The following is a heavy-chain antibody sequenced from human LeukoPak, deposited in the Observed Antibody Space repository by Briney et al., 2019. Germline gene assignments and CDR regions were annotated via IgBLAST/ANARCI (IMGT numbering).Heavy chain of an antibody. CDR3: AKAPTGGNILHWFDP. D-gene: IGHD3-16*01. V-gene: IGHV3-23*01. CDR1: GFTFSSSA. CDR2: ISNNGGYT. J-gene: IGHJ5*02. Sequence: GGSLRLSCAASGFTFSSSAMSWVRQAPGKGLEWVSAISNNGGYTYYADSVQGRFTISRDNSKSTLCLQMNSLRAEDTAVYYCAKAPTGGNILHWFDPWGQGTLVTVSS.